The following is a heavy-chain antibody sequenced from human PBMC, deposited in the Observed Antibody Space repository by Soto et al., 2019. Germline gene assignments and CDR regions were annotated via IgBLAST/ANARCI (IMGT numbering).Heavy chain of an antibody. Sequence: EVQLVESGGGLVQPGRSLRLSCAASGFMFDDFAMHWVRQAPGKGLEWVSGISWNSGDVAYADSVKGRFTSSRDNAKHSVYLHLNRLRPEDTALYYCAKAPNVVTHGCDPWGQGTLVTVSS. V-gene: IGHV3-9*01. D-gene: IGHD3-22*01. CDR2: ISWNSGDV. CDR3: AKAPNVVTHGCDP. CDR1: GFMFDDFA. J-gene: IGHJ5*02.